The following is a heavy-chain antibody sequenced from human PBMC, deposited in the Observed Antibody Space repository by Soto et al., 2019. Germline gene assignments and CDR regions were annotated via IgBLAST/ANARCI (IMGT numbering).Heavy chain of an antibody. V-gene: IGHV3-30*18. Sequence: QVQLVESGGGVVQPGRSLRLSCAASGFSFSTYGMHWVRQAPGKGLEWVAVMSYDGSNTYYADSVKGRFTISRDNSGNTLYLQMNSLRAEDTAVYYCAKEGSGASRLLYYYGMDVWGQGTTVTVSS. D-gene: IGHD6-6*01. CDR3: AKEGSGASRLLYYYGMDV. CDR1: GFSFSTYG. J-gene: IGHJ6*02. CDR2: MSYDGSNT.